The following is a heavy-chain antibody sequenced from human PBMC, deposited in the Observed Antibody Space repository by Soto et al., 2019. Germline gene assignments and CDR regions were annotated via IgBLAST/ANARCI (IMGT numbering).Heavy chain of an antibody. CDR1: FGAMSIGGDY. Sequence: SETLSLTCTFSFGAMSIGGDYSSWILQHPRKGLECIGYIYYSGITYYNPSLKSRVTISVDTSKNQFSLTLSSVTAADPAVYYCASRVGWVKGALDFGGQGTLVAVSS. V-gene: IGHV4-31*03. D-gene: IGHD1-26*01. CDR2: IYYSGIT. J-gene: IGHJ4*02. CDR3: ASRVGWVKGALDF.